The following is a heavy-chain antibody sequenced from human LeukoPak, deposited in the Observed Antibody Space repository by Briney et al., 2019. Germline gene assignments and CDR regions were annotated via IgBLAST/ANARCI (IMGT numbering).Heavy chain of an antibody. CDR3: ATRILPTVGFDT. CDR1: GFTFSSYA. CDR2: IYSGGST. V-gene: IGHV3-23*03. J-gene: IGHJ4*02. Sequence: GGSLRLSCAASGFTFSSYAMSWVRQAPGKGLEWVSVIYSGGSTYYADSVKGRFTISRDNSKDTFYLQMSSLRVEDTAIYYCATRILPTVGFDTWGQGTLVTVSS. D-gene: IGHD4-17*01.